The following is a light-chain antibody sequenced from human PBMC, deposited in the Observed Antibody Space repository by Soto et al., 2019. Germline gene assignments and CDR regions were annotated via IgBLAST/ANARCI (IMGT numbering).Light chain of an antibody. V-gene: IGLV1-40*01. Sequence: QSVLTQPPSVSGAPGQKGISSCTGSTSNIGAGYDVHWYQQLPGTAPKLLIFSNSSVPSGVPDRLSGSKSGTSASLAITGHQVEEDADDSCQAYDRNLSAAVFGVGTKMT. CDR2: SNS. J-gene: IGLJ3*02. CDR1: TSNIGAGYD. CDR3: QAYDRNLSAAV.